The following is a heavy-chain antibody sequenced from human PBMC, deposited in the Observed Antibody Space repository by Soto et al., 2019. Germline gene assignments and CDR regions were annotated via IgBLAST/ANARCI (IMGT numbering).Heavy chain of an antibody. V-gene: IGHV1-2*02. CDR1: GYTFTGYY. Sequence: ASVKVSCKASGYTFTGYYMHWVRQAPGQGLEWMGWINPNSGGTNYAQKFQGRVTMTRDTSISTAYMELSRLRSDDTAVYYCARDALNSYYYASSGYYLDNWGQGTLVTVSP. CDR3: ARDALNSYYYASSGYYLDN. J-gene: IGHJ4*02. CDR2: INPNSGGT. D-gene: IGHD3-22*01.